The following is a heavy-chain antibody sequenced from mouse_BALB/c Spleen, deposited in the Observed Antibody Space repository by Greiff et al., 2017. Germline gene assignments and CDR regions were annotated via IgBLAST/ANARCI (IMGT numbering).Heavy chain of an antibody. CDR1: GFTFSSFG. D-gene: IGHD1-2*01. V-gene: IGHV5-17*02. J-gene: IGHJ1*01. CDR2: ISSGSSTI. Sequence: EVKVVESGGGLVQPGGSRKLSCAASGFTFSSFGMHWVRQAPEKGLEWVAYISSGSSTIYYADTVKGRFTISRDNPKNTLFLQMTSLRSEDTAMYYCARGYYGYSWYFDVWGAGTTVTVSS. CDR3: ARGYYGYSWYFDV.